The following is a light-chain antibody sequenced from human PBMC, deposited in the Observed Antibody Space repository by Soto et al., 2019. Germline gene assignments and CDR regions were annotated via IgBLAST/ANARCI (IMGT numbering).Light chain of an antibody. CDR2: DVS. Sequence: QPVLTQPASMSGSPGQSITISCTGTSSDVGGYNYVSWYQQHPGKAPKLMIYDVSNRPSGVSNRFSGSKSGNTASLTISGLQAEDEADYYCSSYTSSSTLEVFGGGTKLTVL. V-gene: IGLV2-14*01. J-gene: IGLJ3*02. CDR1: SSDVGGYNY. CDR3: SSYTSSSTLEV.